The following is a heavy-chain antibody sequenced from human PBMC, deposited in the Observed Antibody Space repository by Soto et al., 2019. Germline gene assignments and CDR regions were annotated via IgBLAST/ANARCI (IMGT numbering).Heavy chain of an antibody. J-gene: IGHJ6*03. V-gene: IGHV3-23*01. Sequence: EVQLLESGGGLVQPGGSLRLSCAASGFPFDIYGMTWVRQAPGKGLEWVSDISIGDERTHYADPVEGRFIISRDDSRDTLFLQMNSLRAEDTAIYFCAKGAGTHSYFYMDVWGKGTTVTVS. CDR2: ISIGDERT. CDR3: AKGAGTHSYFYMDV. D-gene: IGHD6-19*01. CDR1: GFPFDIYG.